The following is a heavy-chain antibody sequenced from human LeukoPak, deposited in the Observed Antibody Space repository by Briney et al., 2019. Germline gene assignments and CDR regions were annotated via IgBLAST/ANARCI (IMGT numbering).Heavy chain of an antibody. D-gene: IGHD2-2*02. CDR2: IIPIFGTA. Sequence: SVKVSCKASGGTFISYAISWVRQAPGQGREWRGGIIPIFGTANYAQKFQGRVTITADKSTSTAYMELSSLRSEDTAVYYCARVPVVPAAIGLWYFDLWGRGTLVTVSS. J-gene: IGHJ2*01. V-gene: IGHV1-69*06. CDR1: GGTFISYA. CDR3: ARVPVVPAAIGLWYFDL.